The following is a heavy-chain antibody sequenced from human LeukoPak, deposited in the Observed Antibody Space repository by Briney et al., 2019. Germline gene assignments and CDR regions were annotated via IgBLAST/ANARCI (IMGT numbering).Heavy chain of an antibody. CDR1: GDSISNYY. D-gene: IGHD2-2*02. CDR2: IYTSGST. J-gene: IGHJ4*02. CDR3: ARGHGYCSSTSCYILFDY. V-gene: IGHV4-4*07. Sequence: SETLSLTCTVSGDSISNYYWSWIRQPAGKGLEWIGRIYTSGSTNYNPSLKSRVTISVDTSKNQFSLRLSSVTAADTAVYYCARGHGYCSSTSCYILFDYWGQGTLVTVSS.